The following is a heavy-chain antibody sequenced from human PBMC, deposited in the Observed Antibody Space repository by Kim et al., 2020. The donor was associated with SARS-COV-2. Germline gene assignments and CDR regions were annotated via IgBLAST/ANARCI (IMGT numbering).Heavy chain of an antibody. CDR1: GFTFSSYW. Sequence: GGSLRLSCAASGFTFSSYWMSWVRQAPGKGLEWVANIKQDGSEKYYVDSVKGRFTISRDNAKNSLYLQMNSLRAEDTAVYYCARSPSLYDSSGYEPWGQGTLVTVSS. J-gene: IGHJ5*02. CDR3: ARSPSLYDSSGYEP. D-gene: IGHD3-22*01. V-gene: IGHV3-7*03. CDR2: IKQDGSEK.